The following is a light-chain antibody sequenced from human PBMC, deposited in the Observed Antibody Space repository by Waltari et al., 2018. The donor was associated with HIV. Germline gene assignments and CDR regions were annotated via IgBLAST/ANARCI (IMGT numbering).Light chain of an antibody. CDR3: QQYNNWPPFT. CDR1: QSVSSH. V-gene: IGKV3-15*01. J-gene: IGKJ2*01. Sequence: EIVMTQSPATLSVSPGERATFSCRACQSVSSHLAWYQQKPGQAPRLLIYRASTRATGIPARFSGSGSGTEFTLTISSLQSEDFAVYYCQQYNNWPPFTFGQGTRLQIK. CDR2: RAS.